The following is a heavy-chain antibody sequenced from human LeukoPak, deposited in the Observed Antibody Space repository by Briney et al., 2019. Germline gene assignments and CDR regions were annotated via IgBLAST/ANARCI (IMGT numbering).Heavy chain of an antibody. CDR1: GFTFSSYA. CDR2: IKQDGSEK. D-gene: IGHD1-1*01. Sequence: PGGSLRLSCAASGFTFSSYAMHWVRQAPGKGLEWVANIKQDGSEKYYVDSVRGRFTISRDNAKNSLYLQMNSLRAEDTAVYYCARDRRPRAHVFEIWGQGTMVTVSS. J-gene: IGHJ3*02. V-gene: IGHV3-7*01. CDR3: ARDRRPRAHVFEI.